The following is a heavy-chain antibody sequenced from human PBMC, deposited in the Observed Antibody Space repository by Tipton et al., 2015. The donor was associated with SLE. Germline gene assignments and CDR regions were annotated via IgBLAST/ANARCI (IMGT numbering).Heavy chain of an antibody. CDR1: VGSFSGYH. J-gene: IGHJ6*02. CDR3: ARLEYYYYYAVDV. V-gene: IGHV4-34*01. Sequence: TLSLTCAVYVGSFSGYHWTWIRQPPGQGLEWIGEIADTGSPNYNPSLKSRVTISVDTSKNEFSLKLSSVSAADTAVYYCARLEYYYYYAVDVWGQGTKVTVSS. CDR2: IADTGSP. D-gene: IGHD3-3*01.